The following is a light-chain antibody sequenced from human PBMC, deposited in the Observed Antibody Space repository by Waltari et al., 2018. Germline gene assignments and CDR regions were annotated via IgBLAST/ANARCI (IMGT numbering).Light chain of an antibody. CDR1: QSISNF. J-gene: IGKJ3*01. CDR2: DAS. CDR3: QQSYSPPPIT. Sequence: DIKMTQSPSSLSASVGDRVTITCRASQSISNFFNWYQQKPGKAPKLLIYDASNLQSGVPLSFSGSGSGTDFTLTISSLQPEDFATYYCQQSYSPPPITFGPGTKVDVK. V-gene: IGKV1-39*01.